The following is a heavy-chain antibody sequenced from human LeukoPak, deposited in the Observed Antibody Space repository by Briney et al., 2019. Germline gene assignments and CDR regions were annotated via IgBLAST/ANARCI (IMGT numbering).Heavy chain of an antibody. Sequence: VGSLRLSRAASGLTVTSYGMHGVRQAPGKGVERVAFIRLDGGNKYYADSVKGRFTISRDNAKNSLYLQMNSLRAEDTAVYYCARDDIPNYCPSTSCNLRYFQHWGQGTLVTVSS. CDR1: GLTVTSYG. D-gene: IGHD2-2*01. J-gene: IGHJ1*01. CDR3: ARDDIPNYCPSTSCNLRYFQH. V-gene: IGHV3-30*02. CDR2: IRLDGGNK.